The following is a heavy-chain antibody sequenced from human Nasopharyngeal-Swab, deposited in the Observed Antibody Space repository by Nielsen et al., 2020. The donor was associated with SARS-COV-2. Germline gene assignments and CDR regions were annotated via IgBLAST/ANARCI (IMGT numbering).Heavy chain of an antibody. CDR3: ARDRDYAGAFDI. V-gene: IGHV3-7*01. Sequence: ETLSLTCAASGFTFSSYWMSWVRRAPGKGLEWVANIKQDGSEKYYVDSVKGRFTISRDNAKNSLYLQMNSLRAEDTAVYYCARDRDYAGAFDIWGQGTMVTVSS. J-gene: IGHJ3*02. CDR2: IKQDGSEK. D-gene: IGHD2-2*01. CDR1: GFTFSSYW.